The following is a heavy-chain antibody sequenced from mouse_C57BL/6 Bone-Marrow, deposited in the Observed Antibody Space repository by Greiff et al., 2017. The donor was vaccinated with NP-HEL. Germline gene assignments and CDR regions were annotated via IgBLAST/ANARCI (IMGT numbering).Heavy chain of an antibody. CDR3: ARKGSYGTYAMDY. Sequence: QVQLQQSGAELVRPGTSVKVSCKASGYAFTNYLIEWVKQRPGQGLEWIGVINPGSGGTNYNEKFKGKATLTADKSSSTAYMQLSSLTAEDSAVCFCARKGSYGTYAMDYWGQGTSVTVSS. V-gene: IGHV1-54*01. CDR1: GYAFTNYL. D-gene: IGHD1-1*01. J-gene: IGHJ4*01. CDR2: INPGSGGT.